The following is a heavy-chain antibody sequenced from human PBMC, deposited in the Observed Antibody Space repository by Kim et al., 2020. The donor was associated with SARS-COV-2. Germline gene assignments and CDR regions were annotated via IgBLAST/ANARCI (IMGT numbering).Heavy chain of an antibody. J-gene: IGHJ4*02. D-gene: IGHD1-1*01. CDR2: AFYSVGT. Sequence: SETLSLTCTVSGGSMNTRTYYWGWIRQPPGKGLEWIGSAFYSVGTYYNPSLKNRVTISADSSMNQFSLRLSSVTAADTAVYQCAKFEEGTMEDYWGEGT. CDR1: GGSMNTRTYY. V-gene: IGHV4-39*01. CDR3: AKFEEGTMEDY.